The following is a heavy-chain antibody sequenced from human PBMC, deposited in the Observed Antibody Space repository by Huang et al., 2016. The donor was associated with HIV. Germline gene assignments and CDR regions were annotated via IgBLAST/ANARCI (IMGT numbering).Heavy chain of an antibody. V-gene: IGHV4-39*01. CDR2: FYYSGDA. CDR3: ASGEYGKNAYDI. Sequence: GGSITNSNHYWGWIRQTPGKGLEWIGNFYYSGDAYYTPSLKNRVSISIDTSKSQFSLRLSSVIATDTAVYYCASGEYGKNAYDIWGQGTVVTVSA. CDR1: GGSITNSNHY. J-gene: IGHJ3*02. D-gene: IGHD2-2*01.